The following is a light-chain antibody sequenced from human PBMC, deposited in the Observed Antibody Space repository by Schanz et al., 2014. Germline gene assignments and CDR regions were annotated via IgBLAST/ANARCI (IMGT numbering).Light chain of an antibody. CDR3: QQRRDWPPLT. J-gene: IGKJ4*01. V-gene: IGKV3-11*01. CDR2: AAT. CDR1: QSVSSY. Sequence: EIVLTQSPASLSLSAGERATLSCRASQSVSSYLAWYQQKPGQAPRLVIHAATNRATGIPARFSASGSGTDFTLTISSLEPEDFAVYYCQQRRDWPPLTFGGGTKVEI.